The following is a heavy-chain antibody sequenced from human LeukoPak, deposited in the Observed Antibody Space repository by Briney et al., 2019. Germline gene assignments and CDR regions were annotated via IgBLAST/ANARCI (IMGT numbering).Heavy chain of an antibody. D-gene: IGHD2-2*02. J-gene: IGHJ4*02. CDR1: GFTFTSYS. Sequence: LRLSCAASGFTFTSYSMNWVRQPPGKGLEWIGYIYYGGSTYYNPSLKSRVTISVDTSKNQFSLKLSSVTAADTAVYYCARATRGNTVFDYWGQGTLVTVSS. CDR2: IYYGGST. CDR3: ARATRGNTVFDY. V-gene: IGHV4-30-4*08.